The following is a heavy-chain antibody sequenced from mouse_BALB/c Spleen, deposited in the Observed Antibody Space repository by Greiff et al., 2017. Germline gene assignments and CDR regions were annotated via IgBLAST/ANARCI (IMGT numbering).Heavy chain of an antibody. D-gene: IGHD4-1*01. V-gene: IGHV6-6*02. CDR1: GFTFSNYW. CDR3: TRLANFYAMDY. CDR2: IRLKSNNYAT. Sequence: DVKLVESGGGLVQPGGSMKLSCVASGFTFSNYWMNWVRQSPEKGLEWVAEIRLKSNNYATHYAESVKGRFTISRDDSKSSVYLQMNNLRAEDTGIYYCTRLANFYAMDYWGQGTSVTVSS. J-gene: IGHJ4*01.